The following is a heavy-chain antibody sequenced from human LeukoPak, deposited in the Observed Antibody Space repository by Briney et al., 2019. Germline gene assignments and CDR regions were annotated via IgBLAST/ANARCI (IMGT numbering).Heavy chain of an antibody. V-gene: IGHV3-30*18. Sequence: GGSLRLSCAASGFTFSTYGMHWVRQAPGKGLEWVAVISYDGSNKYYADSVKGRFTISRDNSKNTLYLQMNSLRAEDTAVFYCGKRLTSWELEYWGQGTLVTVSS. J-gene: IGHJ4*02. CDR1: GFTFSTYG. CDR3: GKRLTSWELEY. D-gene: IGHD1-26*01. CDR2: ISYDGSNK.